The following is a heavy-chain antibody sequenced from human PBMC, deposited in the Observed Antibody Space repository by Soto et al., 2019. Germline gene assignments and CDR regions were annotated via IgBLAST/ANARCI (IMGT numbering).Heavy chain of an antibody. CDR3: ARAPDLDIVVVPAANFDY. Sequence: GGSLRLSCAASGFTFSSYSMNWVRQAPGKGLEWVSHISSSSSTIYYADSVKGRFTISRDNAKNSLYLQMNSLRAEDTAVYYCARAPDLDIVVVPAANFDYWGQGTLVTVSS. J-gene: IGHJ4*02. CDR2: ISSSSSTI. V-gene: IGHV3-48*01. CDR1: GFTFSSYS. D-gene: IGHD2-2*01.